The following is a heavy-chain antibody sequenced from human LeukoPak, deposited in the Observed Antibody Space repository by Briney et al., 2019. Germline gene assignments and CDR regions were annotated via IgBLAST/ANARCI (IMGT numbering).Heavy chain of an antibody. Sequence: ASVKVSCKASGYTFSNYYIRWVRQAPGQGLDWMGVINPSVGSTNYAQKFQGRVTMTRDTSTSTVYMEMCTLRSEDTAVYYCARDSTVTTFRGCVDPWGQGTLVTFSS. CDR1: GYTFSNYY. CDR2: INPSVGST. V-gene: IGHV1-46*01. J-gene: IGHJ5*02. CDR3: ARDSTVTTFRGCVDP. D-gene: IGHD4-17*01.